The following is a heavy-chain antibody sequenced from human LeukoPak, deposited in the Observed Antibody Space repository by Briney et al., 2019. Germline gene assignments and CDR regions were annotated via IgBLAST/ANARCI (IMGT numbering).Heavy chain of an antibody. Sequence: TSETLSLTCAVYGGSLNDYLWSWIRQPPGQGLEWIWEVGHSGTTNYNPSLKSRVTISVDTSKNQFSLKLTSVTAADTAVYYCARELISSRAAFDTWGQGTVVTVSS. D-gene: IGHD3-10*01. J-gene: IGHJ3*02. CDR1: GGSLNDYL. CDR2: VGHSGTT. V-gene: IGHV4-34*01. CDR3: ARELISSRAAFDT.